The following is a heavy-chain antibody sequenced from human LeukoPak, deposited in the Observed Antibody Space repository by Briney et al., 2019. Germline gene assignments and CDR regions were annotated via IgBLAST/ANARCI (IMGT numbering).Heavy chain of an antibody. CDR1: GFTFSSYA. CDR2: ISYDGSNK. V-gene: IGHV3-30-3*01. CDR3: ARDRSVVVTAPYYFDY. J-gene: IGHJ4*02. D-gene: IGHD2-21*02. Sequence: PGRSLRLSCAASGFTFSSYAMHWVRQAPGKGLEWVAVISYDGSNKYYADSVKGRFTISRDNSKNTLYLQMNSLRAEDTAVYYCARDRSVVVTAPYYFDYWGQGTLVTVSS.